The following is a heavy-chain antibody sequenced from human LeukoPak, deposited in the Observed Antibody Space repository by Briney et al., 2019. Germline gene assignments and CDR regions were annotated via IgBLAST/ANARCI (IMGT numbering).Heavy chain of an antibody. CDR1: GGSISSYY. D-gene: IGHD3-3*01. J-gene: IGHJ6*03. Sequence: SETLSLTCTVSGGSISSYYWSWIRQPPGKGLEWIGYIYTSGSTNYNPSLKSRVTISVDTSKNQFSLKLSSVTAADTAVYYCARHGRSAYYDFRSGYSYYYYMDVWGKGTTVTVSS. V-gene: IGHV4-4*09. CDR3: ARHGRSAYYDFRSGYSYYYYMDV. CDR2: IYTSGST.